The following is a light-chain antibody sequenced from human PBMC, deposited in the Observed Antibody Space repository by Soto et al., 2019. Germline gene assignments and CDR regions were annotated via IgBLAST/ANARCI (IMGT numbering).Light chain of an antibody. CDR1: QSLNNNF. Sequence: EIVLTQSPGTLSLSPGESATLSCRASQSLNNNFLAWYQQKPGQAPRLLIYGASTRATGIPARFSGSGSGTDFTLSISSLQSEDFAIYYCQQYNNWPITFGQGTRLEIK. CDR2: GAS. CDR3: QQYNNWPIT. V-gene: IGKV3-15*01. J-gene: IGKJ5*01.